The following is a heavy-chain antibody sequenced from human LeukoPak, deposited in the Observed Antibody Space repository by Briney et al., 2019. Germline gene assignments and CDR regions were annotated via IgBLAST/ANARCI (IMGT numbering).Heavy chain of an antibody. Sequence: GGSLRLSCAVSGFSFTNFWMSLVRQAPGRGLEWVVNIHPEGNEKYHVESVKGRFTISRDNTKNLLFLQMNGLRVEDTAVYYCARGDAFSGDHWGQGTLVTVSS. J-gene: IGHJ4*02. CDR1: GFSFTNFW. CDR3: ARGDAFSGDH. V-gene: IGHV3-7*04. CDR2: IHPEGNEK.